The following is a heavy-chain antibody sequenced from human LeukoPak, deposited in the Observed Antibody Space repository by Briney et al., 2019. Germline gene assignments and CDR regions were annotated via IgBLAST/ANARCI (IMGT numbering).Heavy chain of an antibody. CDR2: ISSSGSTI. V-gene: IGHV3-48*03. CDR3: AKLASSSWYLDY. CDR1: GFTFSSYE. Sequence: YPGGSLRLSCAASGFTFSSYEMNWVRQAPGKGLEWVSYISSSGSTIYYADSVKGRFTISRDNAKNSLYLQMYSLRAEDTAVYYCAKLASSSWYLDYWGQGTLVTVSS. D-gene: IGHD6-13*01. J-gene: IGHJ4*02.